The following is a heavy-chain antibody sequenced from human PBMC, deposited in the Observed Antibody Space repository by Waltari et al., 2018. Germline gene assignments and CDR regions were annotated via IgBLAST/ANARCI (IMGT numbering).Heavy chain of an antibody. D-gene: IGHD2-15*01. CDR3: APIFIGGDAFDI. V-gene: IGHV1-24*01. CDR2: FDPEDGET. CDR1: GYPLTELS. J-gene: IGHJ3*02. Sequence: QVQLVQSGAEVKKPGASVKVSCKVSGYPLTELSMPWVRQAPGKGLEWMGGFDPEDGETIYAQKFQGRVTMTEDTSTDTAYMELSSLRSEDTAVYYCAPIFIGGDAFDIWGQGTMVTVSS.